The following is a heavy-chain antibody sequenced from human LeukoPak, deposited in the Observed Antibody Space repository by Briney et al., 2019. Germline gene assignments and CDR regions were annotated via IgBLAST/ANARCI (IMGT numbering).Heavy chain of an antibody. V-gene: IGHV1-18*01. D-gene: IGHD6-19*01. J-gene: IGHJ3*01. CDR1: GYTFTSYG. CDR3: ARTSSSGWPVLLHPQDAFDV. CDR2: ISPYNGNT. Sequence: ASVKVSCKASGYTFTSYGISWVRQAPGQGLEWMGWISPYNGNTNYAQKLQGRVIMTTDTSTSTAYMELRSLRSDDTAAYYCARTSSSGWPVLLHPQDAFDVWGQGTMVTVSS.